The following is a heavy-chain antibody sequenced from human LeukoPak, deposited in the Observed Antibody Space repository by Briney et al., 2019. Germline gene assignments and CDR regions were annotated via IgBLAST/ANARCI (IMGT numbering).Heavy chain of an antibody. CDR3: ARGRYYDSSGYPTSLDY. V-gene: IGHV3-30*04. D-gene: IGHD3-22*01. J-gene: IGHJ4*02. CDR1: GFTFSSYA. Sequence: PGGSLRLSCAASGFTFSSYAMHWVRQAPGKGLEWVAVISYDGSNKYYADSVKGRFTISRDNSKNTLYLQMNSLRAEDTAVYYCARGRYYDSSGYPTSLDYWGQGTLVTVSS. CDR2: ISYDGSNK.